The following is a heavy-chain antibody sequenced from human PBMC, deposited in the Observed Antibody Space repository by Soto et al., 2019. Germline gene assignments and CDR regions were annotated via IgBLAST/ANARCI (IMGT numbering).Heavy chain of an antibody. V-gene: IGHV3-30-3*01. CDR1: GFSFSSCA. D-gene: IGHD6-19*01. CDR2: VSHDGSNK. J-gene: IGHJ4*02. CDR3: ARVSIAVAGIAYYFVF. Sequence: QVQLVESGGGVVQPGRSLRLSCAAAGFSFSSCAMHWVRQAPGKGLEWVAVVSHDGSNKYYADSVKGRVTISRDNSINPVYLQMHSLRAEDTAVYYCARVSIAVAGIAYYFVFWGQGTLVTVSS.